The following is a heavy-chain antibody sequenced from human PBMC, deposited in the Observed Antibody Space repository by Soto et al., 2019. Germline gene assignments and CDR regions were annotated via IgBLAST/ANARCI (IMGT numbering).Heavy chain of an antibody. Sequence: ASVKVSCKASGYPFPSSDINWVRQATGQGLEWMGWMNPNSGNTGYAQKFQGRVTMTRNTSINTAYMELSSLRSEDTAVYYCAKQGPVHCSSTSCQYYFCTWGEGTLFTVAS. J-gene: IGHJ4*02. D-gene: IGHD2-2*01. CDR1: GYPFPSSD. CDR3: AKQGPVHCSSTSCQYYFCT. CDR2: MNPNSGNT. V-gene: IGHV1-8*01.